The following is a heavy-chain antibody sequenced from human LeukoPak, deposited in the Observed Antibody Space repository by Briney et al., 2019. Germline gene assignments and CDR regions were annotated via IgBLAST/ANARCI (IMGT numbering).Heavy chain of an antibody. CDR1: GFIFSSYP. CDR2: ISYDGANK. Sequence: GGSLRLSCAASGFIFSSYPMHWVRQAPGKGLEWVAVISYDGANKSYADSVKGRFSISRDNAKNTSYLQMDSLRADGTAVFYCARGSDILTDYYLFDYWGQGTLVTVSS. V-gene: IGHV3-30-3*01. CDR3: ARGSDILTDYYLFDY. D-gene: IGHD3-9*01. J-gene: IGHJ4*02.